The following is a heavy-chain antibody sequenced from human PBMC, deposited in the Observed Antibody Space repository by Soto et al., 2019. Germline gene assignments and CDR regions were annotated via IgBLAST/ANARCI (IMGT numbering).Heavy chain of an antibody. CDR2: IYYNGNT. D-gene: IGHD3-10*01. CDR3: AGAFITMVRGVVINWFDP. V-gene: IGHV4-59*01. J-gene: IGHJ5*02. Sequence: QVQVQESGPGLVKPSETLALTCSVSGASFSSYYWSWIRQPPGKGLEWIGYIYYNGNTDYNPSLKSRVTMSVDTSKNQSFLKLTAVTAADTAVYYCAGAFITMVRGVVINWFDPWGQGTLVAVSS. CDR1: GASFSSYY.